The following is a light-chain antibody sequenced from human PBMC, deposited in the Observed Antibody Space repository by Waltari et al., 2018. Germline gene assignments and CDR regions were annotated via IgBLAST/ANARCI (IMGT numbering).Light chain of an antibody. CDR2: NDR. CDR3: QVWDTSNDHVV. CDR1: NIGSKA. V-gene: IGLV3-21*02. Sequence: SYVLTQSPSVSVAPGQTTRITCGGNNIGSKAVHWYQQKPGQAPVLVVYNDRDRPSGIPGRFSGSKSGNTATLTISRVGAGDEADYYCQVWDTSNDHVVFGGGTKLTVL. J-gene: IGLJ2*01.